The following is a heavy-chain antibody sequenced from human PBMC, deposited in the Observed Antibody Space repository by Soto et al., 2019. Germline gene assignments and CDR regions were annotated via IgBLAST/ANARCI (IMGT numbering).Heavy chain of an antibody. Sequence: SETLSLTCTVSGGSISSHYWSWVRQPPGKGLEWIGYLYYTGSTNYNASLKSQVTMSLDTSKNQFSLMLTSVTAADTAVYYCARVGATVTSQALGFELWGQGILVTVSS. CDR2: LYYTGST. CDR1: GGSISSHY. CDR3: ARVGATVTSQALGFEL. V-gene: IGHV4-59*11. J-gene: IGHJ4*02. D-gene: IGHD4-17*01.